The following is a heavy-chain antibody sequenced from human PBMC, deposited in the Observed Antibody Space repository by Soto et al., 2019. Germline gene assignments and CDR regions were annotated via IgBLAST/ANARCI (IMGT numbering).Heavy chain of an antibody. CDR2: ISGTGGSI. CDR1: GFRCSTYT. V-gene: IGHV3-21*01. CDR3: ARDLETPVAAFHF. D-gene: IGHD6-13*01. J-gene: IGHJ4*02. Sequence: PGGSLRLSCAASGFRCSTYTMNWVRQAPGKRLEWVSSISGTGGSINYADSVKGRFTISRDNAKSSLYLQMNSLRVEDTAVYYCARDLETPVAAFHFCCLGTLVTVSS.